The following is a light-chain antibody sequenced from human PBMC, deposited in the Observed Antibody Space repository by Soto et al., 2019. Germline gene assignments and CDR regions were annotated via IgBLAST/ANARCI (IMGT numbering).Light chain of an antibody. CDR1: QTISSW. J-gene: IGKJ1*01. CDR3: QQYKTYSRT. V-gene: IGKV1-5*03. Sequence: DIQMTQSPSTLSASVGDRVTITCRASQTISSWLAWYKQKPGKAPNLLIYKASTLESGVPSRFSGSGSGTEFTLTISSLQPDDFATYYCQQYKTYSRTFGQGTKVENK. CDR2: KAS.